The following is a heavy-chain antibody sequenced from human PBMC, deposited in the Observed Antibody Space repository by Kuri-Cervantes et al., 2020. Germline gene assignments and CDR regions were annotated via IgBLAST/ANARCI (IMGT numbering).Heavy chain of an antibody. CDR3: ARDWVEMATIRTHFDY. J-gene: IGHJ4*02. V-gene: IGHV3-30*09. Sequence: GESLKISCAASGFTFSSYAMHWVRQAPGKGLDWVAVISYDGSNKYYADSVKGRFAISRDNAVNSLYLQMNSLRVEDTAVYYCARDWVEMATIRTHFDYWGQGTQVTVSS. CDR2: ISYDGSNK. D-gene: IGHD5-24*01. CDR1: GFTFSSYA.